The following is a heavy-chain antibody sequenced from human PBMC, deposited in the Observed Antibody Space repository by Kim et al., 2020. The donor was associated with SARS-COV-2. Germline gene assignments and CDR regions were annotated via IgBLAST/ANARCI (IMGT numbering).Heavy chain of an antibody. D-gene: IGHD4-17*01. CDR3: ASPYGGNSRYGMDV. J-gene: IGHJ6*02. Sequence: SETLSLTCTVSGGSISSSSYYWGWIRQPPGKGLEWIGSIYYSGSTYYNPSLKSRVTISVDTSKNQFSLKLSSVTAADTAVYYCASPYGGNSRYGMDVWGQGTTVTVSS. V-gene: IGHV4-39*01. CDR1: GGSISSSSYY. CDR2: IYYSGST.